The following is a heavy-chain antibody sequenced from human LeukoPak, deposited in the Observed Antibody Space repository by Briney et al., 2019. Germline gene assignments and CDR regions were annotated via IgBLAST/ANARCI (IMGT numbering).Heavy chain of an antibody. Sequence: SVKVSCKASGGTFSTFGVSWFRQAPGQGLEWMGGIVPMSGTVNNAQKFQGRVTITADKSTSAVYMELSSLRFDDTAVYYCARDGRGLGNYFDYWGQGTLVTVSS. CDR3: ARDGRGLGNYFDY. V-gene: IGHV1-69*06. CDR1: GGTFSTFG. D-gene: IGHD3-10*01. CDR2: IVPMSGTV. J-gene: IGHJ4*02.